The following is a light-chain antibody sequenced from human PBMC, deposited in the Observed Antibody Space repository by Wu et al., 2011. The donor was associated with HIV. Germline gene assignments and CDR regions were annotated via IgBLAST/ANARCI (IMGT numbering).Light chain of an antibody. CDR1: QTVSNTN. V-gene: IGKV3-20*01. J-gene: IGKJ2*01. Sequence: EIVLTQSPGTLSVSPGERATLSCRASQTVSNTNLAWYQQKRGQAPRLLIYDTFNRATGVPDRFSGSGSGTDFTLTISRLEPEDFAMYYCQHYGTSSYTFGQGTKLEI. CDR2: DTF. CDR3: QHYGTSSYT.